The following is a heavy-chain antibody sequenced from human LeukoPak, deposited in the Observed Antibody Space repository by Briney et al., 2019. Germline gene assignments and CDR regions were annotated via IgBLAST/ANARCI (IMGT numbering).Heavy chain of an antibody. D-gene: IGHD3-3*01. CDR3: ARDSTIFGVVGEEDNWFGP. J-gene: IGHJ5*02. CDR1: GYIFIGYY. CDR2: ISAYSGGT. V-gene: IGHV1-2*02. Sequence: GASVKVSCKASGYIFIGYYMHWVRQAPGQGLEWMGWISAYSGGTNYAHKFQGRVTMTRDTSISTAYMELTRLRSDDTAVYYCARDSTIFGVVGEEDNWFGPWGQGTLVTVSS.